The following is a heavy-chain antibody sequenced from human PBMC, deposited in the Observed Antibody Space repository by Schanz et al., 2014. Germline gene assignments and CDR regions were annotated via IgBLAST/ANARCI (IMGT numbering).Heavy chain of an antibody. CDR3: ARDFSAYVGNYFDY. J-gene: IGHJ4*01. D-gene: IGHD5-12*01. CDR2: ISAYNGDT. Sequence: QVQLVQSGAEVKKPGASVKVSCKASGYTFISYGIKWVRQAPGQGLEWMGWISAYNGDTNYALKLQGRVTMTTDTSTGTAYMELTSLRFDDTAVYYCARDFSAYVGNYFDYWGQGTLXTVSS. V-gene: IGHV1-18*01. CDR1: GYTFISYG.